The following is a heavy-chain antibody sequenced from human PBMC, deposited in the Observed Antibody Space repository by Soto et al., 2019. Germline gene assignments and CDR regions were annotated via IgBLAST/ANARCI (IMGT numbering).Heavy chain of an antibody. J-gene: IGHJ4*02. V-gene: IGHV4-30-4*01. CDR2: IYYSGST. CDR1: GGSISSGDYY. Sequence: TLSLTCTVSGGSISSGDYYWSWIRQPPGKGLEWIGYIYYSGSTYYNPSLKSRVTISVDTSKNQFSLKLSSVTAADTAVYYCARAGNVDTAMGNFDYWGQGTLVTVSS. D-gene: IGHD5-18*01. CDR3: ARAGNVDTAMGNFDY.